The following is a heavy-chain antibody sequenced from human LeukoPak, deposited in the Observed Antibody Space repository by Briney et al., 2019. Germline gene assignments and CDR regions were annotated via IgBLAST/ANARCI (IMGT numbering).Heavy chain of an antibody. Sequence: GGSLRLSCAASGFIFSNYPMRWVRQAPGKGLEWVAVISADGNNEHYADSAKGRFTLSRDNAKSTAYLQMNSLRSEDTAVYYCARNDPDSSEDWGQGTLVTVSS. CDR1: GFIFSNYP. CDR3: ARNDPDSSED. CDR2: ISADGNNE. V-gene: IGHV3-30-3*01. D-gene: IGHD3-22*01. J-gene: IGHJ4*02.